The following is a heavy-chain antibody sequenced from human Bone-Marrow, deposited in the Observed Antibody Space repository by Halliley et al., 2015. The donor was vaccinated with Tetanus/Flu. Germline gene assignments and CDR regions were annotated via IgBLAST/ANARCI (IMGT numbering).Heavy chain of an antibody. D-gene: IGHD4-4*01. CDR3: ARDRNFGALNS. Sequence: GLVWVSRINSDGSSTGYADFVKGRCTISRDNSKNTLYLQRNSLRAEDTAVYYCARDRNFGALNSWGQGTLVTVSS. J-gene: IGHJ4*02. CDR2: INSDGSST. V-gene: IGHV3-74*01.